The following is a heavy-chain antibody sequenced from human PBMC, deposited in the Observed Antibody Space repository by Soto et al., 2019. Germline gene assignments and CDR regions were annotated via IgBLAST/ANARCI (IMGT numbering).Heavy chain of an antibody. V-gene: IGHV1-18*04. CDR3: ARDLTAYYYDSSDPGPIDY. CDR1: GYTFTSYG. Sequence: GASVKVSCKASGYTFTSYGISWVRQAPGQGLEWMGWISAYNGNTNYAQKLQGRVTMTTDTSTSTAYMELRSLRSDDTAVYYCARDLTAYYYDSSDPGPIDYWGQGTLVTVSS. J-gene: IGHJ4*02. CDR2: ISAYNGNT. D-gene: IGHD3-22*01.